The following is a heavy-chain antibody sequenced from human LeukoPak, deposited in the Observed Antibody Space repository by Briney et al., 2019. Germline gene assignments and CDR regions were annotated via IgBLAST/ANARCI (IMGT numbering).Heavy chain of an antibody. CDR2: ISSSSSYI. Sequence: GGFLRLSCAASGFTFSSYSMNWVRQAPGKGLEWVSSISSSSSYIYYADSVKGRFTISRDNAKNSLYLQMNSLRAEDTAVYYCASLSASFAFDIWGQGTMVTVSS. D-gene: IGHD3-16*02. CDR3: ASLSASFAFDI. V-gene: IGHV3-21*01. CDR1: GFTFSSYS. J-gene: IGHJ3*02.